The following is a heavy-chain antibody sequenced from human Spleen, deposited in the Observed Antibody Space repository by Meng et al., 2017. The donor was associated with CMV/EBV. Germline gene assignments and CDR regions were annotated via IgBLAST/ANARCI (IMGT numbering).Heavy chain of an antibody. CDR2: IIPSYGTT. D-gene: IGHD2/OR15-2a*01. CDR1: EGTFRTDA. Sequence: KDTEGTFRTDAGTWVRQAPGQGLEWMGRIIPSYGTTNYAQKFQGRVTITTDESTGTAYMELSSLRSEDAAFYYCARSCNGNTCPFDFWGQGTLVTVSS. J-gene: IGHJ4*02. V-gene: IGHV1-69*05. CDR3: ARSCNGNTCPFDF.